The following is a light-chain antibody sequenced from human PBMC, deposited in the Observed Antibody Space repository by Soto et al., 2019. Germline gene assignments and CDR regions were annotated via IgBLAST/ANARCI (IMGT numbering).Light chain of an antibody. J-gene: IGKJ3*01. V-gene: IGKV1-5*03. CDR1: QSISSW. CDR3: QQYNSYSGFT. Sequence: DIQMTQSPSTLSASVGDRVTITCRASQSISSWLAWYQQKPGKAPKLLIYKASSLESGGPSRFSGSGSGTAFTLTITSLQPDDFATYYCQQYNSYSGFTFGPGTNVDIK. CDR2: KAS.